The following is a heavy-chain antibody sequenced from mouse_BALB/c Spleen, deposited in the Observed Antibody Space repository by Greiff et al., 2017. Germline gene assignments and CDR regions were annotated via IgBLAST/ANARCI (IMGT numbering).Heavy chain of an antibody. CDR3: ARFYDGYYFDY. Sequence: EVQLKESGPGLVKPSQSLSLTCTVTGYSITSDYAWNWIRQFPGNKLEWIGYISYSGSTSYNPSLKSRISITRDTSKNQFFLQLNSVTTEDTATYYCARFYDGYYFDYWGQGTTLTVSS. J-gene: IGHJ2*01. CDR1: GYSITSDYA. D-gene: IGHD2-3*01. V-gene: IGHV3-2*02. CDR2: ISYSGST.